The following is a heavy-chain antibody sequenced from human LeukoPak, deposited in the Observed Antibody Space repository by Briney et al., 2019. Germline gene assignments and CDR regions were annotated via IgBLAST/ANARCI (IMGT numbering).Heavy chain of an antibody. Sequence: SETLSLTCTVSGGSISSSSYYWSWIRQPAGKGLEWIGRIYTSGSTNYNPSLKSRVTISVDTSKNQFSLKLSSVTAADTAVYYCARAKTTIFGVVIMDYWGQGTLVTVSS. V-gene: IGHV4-61*02. CDR2: IYTSGST. D-gene: IGHD3-3*01. CDR3: ARAKTTIFGVVIMDY. J-gene: IGHJ4*02. CDR1: GGSISSSSYY.